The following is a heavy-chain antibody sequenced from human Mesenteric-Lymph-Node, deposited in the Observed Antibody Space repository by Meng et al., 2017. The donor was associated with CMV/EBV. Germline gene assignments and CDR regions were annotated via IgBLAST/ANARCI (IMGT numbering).Heavy chain of an antibody. CDR3: ARKGGLTFRISMIVGAMDV. CDR2: MSSSSSDI. Sequence: GESLKISCAASGFTFSSYSMNWVRQAPGKGLEWVSSMSSSSSDIYYADSLKGRFTISRDNAKNSLYLQMNSLRAEDTAVYYCARKGGLTFRISMIVGAMDVWGQGTTVTVSS. J-gene: IGHJ6*02. CDR1: GFTFSSYS. D-gene: IGHD3-22*01. V-gene: IGHV3-21*01.